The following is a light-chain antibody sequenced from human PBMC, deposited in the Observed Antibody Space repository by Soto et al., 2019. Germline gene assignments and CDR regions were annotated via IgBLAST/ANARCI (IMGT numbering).Light chain of an antibody. CDR3: QHRHDWPPGAA. CDR1: HGINRS. J-gene: IGKJ4*01. V-gene: IGKV3-11*01. Sequence: EIVMKQSPATLAFSPGERATLSCWANHGINRSFAWYQQKPGQAPRLLISDASNRSTGIPDRFSGSGSGTDFTLTLSSLEPEAFDVYDCQHRHDWPPGAAFGGGTKVEIK. CDR2: DAS.